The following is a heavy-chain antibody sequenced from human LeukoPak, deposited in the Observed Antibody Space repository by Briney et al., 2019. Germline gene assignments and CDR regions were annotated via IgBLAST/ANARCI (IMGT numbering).Heavy chain of an antibody. Sequence: GGSLRLSCAASGFTFTRYAMTWVRQAPGKGREWVSVISGSGGTTDYGDSVKGRFTISRDSSKNTLYLQMKSLRAEDTAVYYCAKELERTILEYWGQGALVTVSS. J-gene: IGHJ4*02. D-gene: IGHD1-1*01. CDR1: GFTFTRYA. V-gene: IGHV3-23*01. CDR2: ISGSGGTT. CDR3: AKELERTILEY.